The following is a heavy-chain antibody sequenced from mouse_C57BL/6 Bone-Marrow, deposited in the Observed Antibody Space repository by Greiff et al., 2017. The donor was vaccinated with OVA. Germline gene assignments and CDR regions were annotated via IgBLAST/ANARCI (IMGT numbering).Heavy chain of an antibody. CDR3: ARTTGTLDFDY. CDR1: GYTFTSYW. D-gene: IGHD4-1*02. Sequence: VQLQQSGAELVRPGTSVKLSCKASGYTFTSYWMHWVKQRPGQGLEWIGVIDPSDSYTNYNQKFKGKATLTVDTSSSTAYMQLSSLTSEDSAVYYCARTTGTLDFDYWGQGTTLTVSS. J-gene: IGHJ2*01. CDR2: IDPSDSYT. V-gene: IGHV1-59*01.